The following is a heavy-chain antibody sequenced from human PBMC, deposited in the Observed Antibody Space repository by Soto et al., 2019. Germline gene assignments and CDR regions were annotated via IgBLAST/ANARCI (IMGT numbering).Heavy chain of an antibody. CDR1: GGSFSGYY. Sequence: QVQLQQWGAGLLKPSETLSLTCAVYGGSFSGYYWSWIRQPPGKGLEWIGEINHSGSTNYNPSLKSRVTISVDTSKNRFSLKLSSVTAADTAVYYCARVITYSSRELDYWGQGTLVTVSS. D-gene: IGHD6-19*01. V-gene: IGHV4-34*01. CDR2: INHSGST. CDR3: ARVITYSSRELDY. J-gene: IGHJ4*02.